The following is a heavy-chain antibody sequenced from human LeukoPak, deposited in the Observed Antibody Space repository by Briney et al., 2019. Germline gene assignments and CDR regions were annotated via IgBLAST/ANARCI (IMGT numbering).Heavy chain of an antibody. CDR1: GFTFSSYS. CDR3: AYKWSCDY. Sequence: PGGSLRLSCAASGFTFSSYSMNWVRQTPGKGLEWVSSISSSSTYIYYADSVKGRFTISRDNSKNTLYLQMSSLRAEDSAIYYCAYKWSCDYWGQGTLVTVSS. J-gene: IGHJ4*02. CDR2: ISSSSTYI. V-gene: IGHV3-21*04. D-gene: IGHD1-1*01.